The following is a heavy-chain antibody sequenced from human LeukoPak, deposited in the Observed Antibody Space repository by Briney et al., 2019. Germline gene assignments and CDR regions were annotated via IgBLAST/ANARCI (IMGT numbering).Heavy chain of an antibody. CDR2: ISARGSV. CDR1: GFTFSNYA. V-gene: IGHV3-23*01. Sequence: QPGGSLRLSCAASGFTFSNYAMSWVRQAPRKGLEWVSVISARGSVYYPDSVKGRFTISRDNSRNTMYLQMNSLRAEDAAVYYCAKAPVTSCRGAFCYPFDSRGQGTLVTVSS. D-gene: IGHD2-15*01. CDR3: AKAPVTSCRGAFCYPFDS. J-gene: IGHJ4*02.